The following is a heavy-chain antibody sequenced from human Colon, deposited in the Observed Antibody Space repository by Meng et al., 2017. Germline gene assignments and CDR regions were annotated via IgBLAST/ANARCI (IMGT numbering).Heavy chain of an antibody. CDR1: AGSITTKNG. J-gene: IGHJ4*02. CDR2: IHPSGGT. CDR3: ARGGGCVNGVCGSLDY. Sequence: QVSRPETGPRMVRPSGTLSPTCAVSAGSITTKNGLSWARQPPGKGLEWIGEIHPSGGTNYNPSLKSRFTMSIDNSKRQFSLNLSSVTAADTAVYYCARGGGCVNGVCGSLDYWGQGTLVTVSS. D-gene: IGHD2-8*01. V-gene: IGHV4-4*02.